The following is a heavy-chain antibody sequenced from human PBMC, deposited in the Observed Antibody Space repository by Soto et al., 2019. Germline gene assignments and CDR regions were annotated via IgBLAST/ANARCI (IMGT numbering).Heavy chain of an antibody. Sequence: SETLSLTCAVPGGSISGSYYYWAWLRQSPGKGPEWIGSVFYTGFTSYNPSLESRASVSVDPSKSQFSLKLSAVTAADTAVYYCATSQKGYNWNYFDHWGQGALVTVSS. V-gene: IGHV4-39*01. CDR1: GGSISGSYYY. CDR2: VFYTGFT. D-gene: IGHD1-20*01. CDR3: ATSQKGYNWNYFDH. J-gene: IGHJ4*02.